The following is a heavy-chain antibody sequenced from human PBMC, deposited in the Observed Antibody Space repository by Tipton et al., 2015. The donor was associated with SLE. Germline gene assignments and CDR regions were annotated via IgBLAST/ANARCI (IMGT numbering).Heavy chain of an antibody. CDR1: GYSISSGHY. J-gene: IGHJ4*02. CDR2: VYHGGNT. Sequence: LRLSCAVSGYSISSGHYWGWIRQTPGEGLEWIGSVYHGGNTHYDSSLKSRVTISLDTSDNQFSLKLTSVTAADTAVYYCARAKRIIAVAGTSPYYFDYWGQGTLVTVSS. D-gene: IGHD6-19*01. CDR3: ARAKRIIAVAGTSPYYFDY. V-gene: IGHV4-38-2*01.